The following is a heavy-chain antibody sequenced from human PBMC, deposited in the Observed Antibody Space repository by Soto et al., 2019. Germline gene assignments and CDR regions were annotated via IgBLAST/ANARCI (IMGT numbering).Heavy chain of an antibody. CDR3: ARDVTQGAFDI. V-gene: IGHV1-69*08. J-gene: IGHJ3*02. CDR2: IIPILGIE. Sequence: QVQLVQSGAEVKKPGSSVKVSCKASGGTFSSYTISWVRQAPGQGLEWMGRIIPILGIENYAQKFQGRVTITADKSTSTAYMELSSLRSEDTAVYYCARDVTQGAFDIWGQGTMVTVSS. D-gene: IGHD3-16*01. CDR1: GGTFSSYT.